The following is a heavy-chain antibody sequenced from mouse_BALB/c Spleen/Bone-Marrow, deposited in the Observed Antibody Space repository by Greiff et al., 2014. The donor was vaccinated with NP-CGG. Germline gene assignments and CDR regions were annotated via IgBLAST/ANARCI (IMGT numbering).Heavy chain of an antibody. CDR3: ARALGDGYYYAMDY. V-gene: IGHV1-74*04. D-gene: IGHD2-3*01. Sequence: VHLVESGAELVKPGAPVKLSCKASGYTFTSYWMNWVKRRPGRGLEWIGRIDPSDSETHYNQKFKDKATLTVDKSSSTAYIQLSSLTSEDSAVYYCARALGDGYYYAMDYWGQGTSVTVSS. J-gene: IGHJ4*01. CDR2: IDPSDSET. CDR1: GYTFTSYW.